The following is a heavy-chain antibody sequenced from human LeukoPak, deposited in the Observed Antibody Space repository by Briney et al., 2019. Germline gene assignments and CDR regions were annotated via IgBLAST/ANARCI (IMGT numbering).Heavy chain of an antibody. V-gene: IGHV3-15*01. D-gene: IGHD3-22*01. CDR1: GLTFSNAW. CDR3: STTYYYKSSEGY. CDR2: IKSKTDGGTT. Sequence: PGGSLRLSCAASGLTFSNAWMNWVRQAPGKGLEWVGSIKSKTDGGTTDYAAPVKGGFTISRDDSKNTLYLQMSGLRAEDTAVYYCSTTYYYKSSEGYWGQGTLVTVSS. J-gene: IGHJ4*02.